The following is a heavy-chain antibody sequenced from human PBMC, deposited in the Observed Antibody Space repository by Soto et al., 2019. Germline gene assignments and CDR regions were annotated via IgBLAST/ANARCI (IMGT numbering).Heavy chain of an antibody. J-gene: IGHJ4*02. D-gene: IGHD3-10*02. CDR1: GGIFTRYD. V-gene: IGHV1-69*01. CDR2: IIPIFGTA. Sequence: QVQLVQSGAEVKTPGSSVKVSCKASGGIFTRYDIRWVRQAPGQGLEWMGAIIPIFGTANYAQKFQGRVTITADATTSTAYMKLSPLRSEDPAMYYGAINEGRDVSTFAYGGQGTLVPVPS. CDR3: AINEGRDVSTFAY.